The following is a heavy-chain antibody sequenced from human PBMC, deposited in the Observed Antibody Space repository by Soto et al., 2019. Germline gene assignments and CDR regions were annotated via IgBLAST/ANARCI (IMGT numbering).Heavy chain of an antibody. CDR3: AKVSRKGSAIDFDY. V-gene: IGHV1-8*01. J-gene: IGHJ4*02. Sequence: QVQLVQSGAELKKPGASVKVSCKASGYTFSNYDMNLVRQATGQGPEWIGWVNPNNGDTGYAQKVQGRGTLTTDISTTTAYMEPTSLRSEDTAIYYCAKVSRKGSAIDFDYWGQGTLITVSS. CDR2: VNPNNGDT. CDR1: GYTFSNYD. D-gene: IGHD3-10*01.